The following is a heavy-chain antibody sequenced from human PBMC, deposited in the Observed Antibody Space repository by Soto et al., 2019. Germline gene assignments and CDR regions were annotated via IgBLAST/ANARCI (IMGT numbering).Heavy chain of an antibody. V-gene: IGHV5-10-1*01. CDR1: GYSFTSYW. CDR3: ARQGNQWLVRQGNWVDP. CDR2: IDPSDSYT. D-gene: IGHD6-19*01. Sequence: PGESLKISCKGSGYSFTSYWISWVRQMPGKGLEWMGRIDPSDSYTNYSPSFQGHVTISADKSISTAYLQWSSLKASDTAMHYCARQGNQWLVRQGNWVDPGGKGPLVT. J-gene: IGHJ5*02.